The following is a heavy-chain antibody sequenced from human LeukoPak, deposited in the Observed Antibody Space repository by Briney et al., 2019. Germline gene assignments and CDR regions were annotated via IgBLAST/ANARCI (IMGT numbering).Heavy chain of an antibody. CDR2: IYSSGGT. Sequence: PGGSLRLSCAASGFTFSSYSVNWVRQAPGKGLEWLSVIYSSGGTFYSESVKGRFTISRDYSKNALYLQMNSLRVDDTAVYYCAKDSNGPAFWGQGALVTVSS. V-gene: IGHV3-53*01. J-gene: IGHJ4*02. CDR1: GFTFSSYS. CDR3: AKDSNGPAF. D-gene: IGHD6-19*01.